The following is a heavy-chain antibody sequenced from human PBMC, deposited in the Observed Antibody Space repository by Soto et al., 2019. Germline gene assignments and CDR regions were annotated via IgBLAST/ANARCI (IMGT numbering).Heavy chain of an antibody. CDR2: IYYSGST. J-gene: IGHJ6*03. D-gene: IGHD3-10*01. CDR1: GGSISSGGYY. Sequence: SETLSLTCTVSGGSISSGGYYWSWIRQHPGKGLEWIGYIYYSGSTYYNPSLKSRVTISVDTSKNQFSLKLSSVTAADTAVYYWPREYYSKGDYYYRDVGGKGTTVTVPS. V-gene: IGHV4-31*03. CDR3: PREYYSKGDYYYRDV.